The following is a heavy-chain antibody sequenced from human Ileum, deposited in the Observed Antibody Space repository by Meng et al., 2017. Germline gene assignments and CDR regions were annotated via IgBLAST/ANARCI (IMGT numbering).Heavy chain of an antibody. D-gene: IGHD5-24*01. CDR2: INHSGRT. V-gene: IGHV4-34*01. CDR3: ARGRPPPHYNRSHWYSDY. J-gene: IGHJ4*02. Sequence: GSLRLSCAVYGGSFSDCYCSCIRQPPGKGLEWIGEINHSGRTNYNPSLKSRVTISVGTSKNQFSLKLNSVTAADTAVYYCARGRPPPHYNRSHWYSDYWGQGALVTVSS. CDR1: GGSFSDCY.